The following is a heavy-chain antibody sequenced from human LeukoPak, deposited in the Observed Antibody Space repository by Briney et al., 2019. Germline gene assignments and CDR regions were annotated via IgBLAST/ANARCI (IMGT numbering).Heavy chain of an antibody. V-gene: IGHV1-46*01. D-gene: IGHD1-26*01. Sequence: GASVKVSCKASGYTFTGYYMHWVRQAPGQGLEWMGWINPSGGSTSYAQKFQGRVTMTRDMSTSTVYMELSSLRSEDTAVYYCARVGSGSYYDARGLDYWGQGTLVTVSS. CDR3: ARVGSGSYYDARGLDY. CDR2: INPSGGST. J-gene: IGHJ4*02. CDR1: GYTFTGYY.